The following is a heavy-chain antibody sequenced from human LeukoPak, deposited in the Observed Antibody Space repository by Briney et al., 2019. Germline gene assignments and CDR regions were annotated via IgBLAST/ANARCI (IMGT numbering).Heavy chain of an antibody. CDR2: IIPILGIA. Sequence: SVEVSCKASGGTFSSYAISWVRQAPGQGLEWMGRIIPILGIANYAQKFQGRVTITADKSTSTAYMELSSLRSEDTAVYYCARAYCSSTSCYSFDYWSQGTLVTVSS. V-gene: IGHV1-69*04. CDR1: GGTFSSYA. CDR3: ARAYCSSTSCYSFDY. J-gene: IGHJ4*02. D-gene: IGHD2-2*02.